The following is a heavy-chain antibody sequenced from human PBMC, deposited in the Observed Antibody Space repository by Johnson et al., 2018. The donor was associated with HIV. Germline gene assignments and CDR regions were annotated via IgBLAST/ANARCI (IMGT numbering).Heavy chain of an antibody. CDR1: GFTFGSYG. Sequence: QVQLVESGGGLVQPGGSLRLACAASGFTFGSYGMHWVRQAPGKGLEWVAFIHYDGSNKYYADSVKGRFNISRDNSKNTLYLQMNSLRAEDTAVYYCAKGGRFDAFDIWGQGTMVTVSS. CDR3: AKGGRFDAFDI. J-gene: IGHJ3*02. D-gene: IGHD3-16*01. CDR2: IHYDGSNK. V-gene: IGHV3-30*02.